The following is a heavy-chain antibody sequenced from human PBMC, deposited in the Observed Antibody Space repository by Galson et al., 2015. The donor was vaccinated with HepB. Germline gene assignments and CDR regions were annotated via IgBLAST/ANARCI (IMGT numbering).Heavy chain of an antibody. V-gene: IGHV3-33*06. CDR2: IWYDGSNK. CDR3: AKIDYGDAVWFDP. D-gene: IGHD4-17*01. Sequence: SLRLSCAASGFTFSSYAMHWVRQAPGKGLEWVALIWYDGSNKYYADSVKGRFTISRDNSKNTLYLQMNSLTAEDTALYYCAKIDYGDAVWFDPWGQGTLVTVSS. CDR1: GFTFSSYA. J-gene: IGHJ5*02.